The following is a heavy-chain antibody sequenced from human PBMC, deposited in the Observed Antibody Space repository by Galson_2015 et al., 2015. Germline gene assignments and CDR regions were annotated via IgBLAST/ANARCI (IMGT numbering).Heavy chain of an antibody. J-gene: IGHJ4*02. Sequence: SLRLSCAASGFTFSRNAMSWVRQAPGKGLEWVSAISGSGGSTYYADSVKGRFTISRDNSQNTLYLQMNSLRVEDTAVYYCAKDRGNWDFFFDYWGQGTLVTVSS. CDR2: ISGSGGST. V-gene: IGHV3-23*01. CDR3: AKDRGNWDFFFDY. D-gene: IGHD1-7*01. CDR1: GFTFSRNA.